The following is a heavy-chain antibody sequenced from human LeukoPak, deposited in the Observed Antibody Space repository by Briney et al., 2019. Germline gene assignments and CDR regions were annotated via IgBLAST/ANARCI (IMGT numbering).Heavy chain of an antibody. CDR3: ASLPLAAAGNYYYGMDV. D-gene: IGHD6-13*01. CDR1: GYTFTSYY. Sequence: ASVKVSCKASGYTFTSYYMHWVRQAPGQGLEWMGIINPSGGSTSYAQKFQGRVTMTRDTSTSTVYMELSSLRSEDTAVYYCASLPLAAAGNYYYGMDVWGQGTTVTVSS. J-gene: IGHJ6*02. V-gene: IGHV1-46*01. CDR2: INPSGGST.